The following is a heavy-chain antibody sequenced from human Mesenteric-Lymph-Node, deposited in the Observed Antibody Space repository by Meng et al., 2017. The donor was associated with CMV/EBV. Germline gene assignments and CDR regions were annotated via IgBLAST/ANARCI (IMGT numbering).Heavy chain of an antibody. CDR3: ARGPNYDFWSGYSYLFDY. Sequence: SETLSLTCTVSGGSISSGGYYWSWIRQHPGKGLEWIGYIYYSGCTYYNPSLKSRVTISVDTSKNQFSLKLSSVTAADTAVYYCARGPNYDFWSGYSYLFDYWGQGTLVTVSS. V-gene: IGHV4-31*03. CDR2: IYYSGCT. J-gene: IGHJ4*02. D-gene: IGHD3-3*01. CDR1: GGSISSGGYY.